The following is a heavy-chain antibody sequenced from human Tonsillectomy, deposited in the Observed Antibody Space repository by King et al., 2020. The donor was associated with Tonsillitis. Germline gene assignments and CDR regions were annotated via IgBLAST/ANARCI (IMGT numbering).Heavy chain of an antibody. CDR1: GFTFSSYG. CDR3: ARDNWGSSYFDY. Sequence: VQLVESGGGVVQPGRSLRLSCAASGFTFSSYGMHWVRQAPGKGLEWVAVIWYDGSNKYYADSLKGRFTISRDNSKNTLYLQMNSLRAEDTAVYYCARDNWGSSYFDYWGQGTLVTVSS. V-gene: IGHV3-33*01. CDR2: IWYDGSNK. J-gene: IGHJ4*02. D-gene: IGHD7-27*01.